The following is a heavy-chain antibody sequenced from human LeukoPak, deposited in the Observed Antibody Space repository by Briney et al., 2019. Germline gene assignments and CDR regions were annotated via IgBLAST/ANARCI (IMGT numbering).Heavy chain of an antibody. CDR2: IIPIFDTA. D-gene: IGHD5-24*01. CDR3: ARTRDGYNTDYYYGMDV. Sequence: GASVNVSCKASGGTFSSYAISWVRQAPGHGLEWMGGIIPIFDTANYAQKFQGRVTITADESTSTAYMELSSLRSEDTAVYYCARTRDGYNTDYYYGMDVWGQGATVTVSS. J-gene: IGHJ6*01. V-gene: IGHV1-69*13. CDR1: GGTFSSYA.